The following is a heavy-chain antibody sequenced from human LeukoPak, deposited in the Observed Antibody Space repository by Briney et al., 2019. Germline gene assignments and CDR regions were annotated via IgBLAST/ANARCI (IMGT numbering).Heavy chain of an antibody. V-gene: IGHV1-46*01. CDR2: INPSGGST. CDR1: GYTFTSYY. J-gene: IGHJ4*02. Sequence: ASVKVSCKASGYTFTSYYMHWVRQAPGQGLEWMGIINPSGGSTSYAQKFQGRVTMTEDTSTDTAYMELSSLRSEDTAVYYCATREALTVTTLGDYWGQGTLVTVSS. D-gene: IGHD4-17*01. CDR3: ATREALTVTTLGDY.